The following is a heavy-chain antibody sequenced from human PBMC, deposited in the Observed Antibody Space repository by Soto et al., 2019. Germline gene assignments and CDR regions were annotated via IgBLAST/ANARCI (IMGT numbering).Heavy chain of an antibody. V-gene: IGHV4-59*01. D-gene: IGHD3-3*01. CDR2: IYYSGST. J-gene: IGHJ4*02. Sequence: ASETLSLTCTVSGGSISSYYWSWIRQPPGKGLEWIGYIYYSGSTNYNPSLKSRVTISVDTSKNQFSLKLSSVTAADTAVYYCARAITIFGVGPPAPHFDYWGQGTLVTVSS. CDR3: ARAITIFGVGPPAPHFDY. CDR1: GGSISSYY.